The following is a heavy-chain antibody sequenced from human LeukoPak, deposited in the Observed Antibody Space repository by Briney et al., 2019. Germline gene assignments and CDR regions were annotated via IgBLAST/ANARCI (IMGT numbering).Heavy chain of an antibody. CDR1: GASISSNNYY. Sequence: SETLSLTCTVSGASISSNNYYWGWVRQPPGKGLEWIGNIYSSGNTYYNASLKSRVTIYIDTSKNQFSLNLSSVTAAVTAVYYCAKSGGSGLIDYWGQGTLVTVSS. D-gene: IGHD1-26*01. CDR3: AKSGGSGLIDY. CDR2: IYSSGNT. J-gene: IGHJ4*02. V-gene: IGHV4-39*01.